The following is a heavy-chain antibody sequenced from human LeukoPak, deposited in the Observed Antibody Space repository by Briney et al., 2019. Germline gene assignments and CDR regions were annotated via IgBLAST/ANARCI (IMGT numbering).Heavy chain of an antibody. CDR3: ARDRPPFDFDV. CDR1: DDSIINNY. Sequence: PSETLSLTCSVSDDSIINNYWSWIRQPAGKGLEWIGRIHSGGSTDYNPSLKTRVTMSMDTSKSQFSLRLSSVTAADTAVYYCARDRPPFDFDVWGQGTTVTVSS. J-gene: IGHJ6*02. D-gene: IGHD3-3*01. CDR2: IHSGGST. V-gene: IGHV4-4*07.